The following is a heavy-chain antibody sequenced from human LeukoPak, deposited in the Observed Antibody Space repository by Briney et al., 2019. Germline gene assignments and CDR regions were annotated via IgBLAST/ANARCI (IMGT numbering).Heavy chain of an antibody. D-gene: IGHD2-8*01. J-gene: IGHJ4*02. Sequence: GGSLRLSCAASGFIFSNYAMHWVRQAPGKGLEWVALISYDGSNKYYADSVKGRFTISRDNSKNTLYLRMSSLRAEDTAVYYCARALIGYYFDYWGQGPLVTVSS. CDR3: ARALIGYYFDY. V-gene: IGHV3-30*04. CDR2: ISYDGSNK. CDR1: GFIFSNYA.